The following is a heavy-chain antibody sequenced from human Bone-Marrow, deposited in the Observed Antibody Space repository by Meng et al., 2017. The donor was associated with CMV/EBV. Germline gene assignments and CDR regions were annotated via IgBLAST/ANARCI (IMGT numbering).Heavy chain of an antibody. CDR2: ISHSGSA. J-gene: IGHJ2*01. Sequence: LHVAVSGGYFKDFYWGWIRQHPGKGLDWIGEISHSGSANYKSSLRSRVTISIDTSNNQFSLKLSSVTAADTAVYYCARVTNWGYFDLWGRGTLVTVSS. CDR1: GGYFKDFY. D-gene: IGHD7-27*01. V-gene: IGHV4-34*01. CDR3: ARVTNWGYFDL.